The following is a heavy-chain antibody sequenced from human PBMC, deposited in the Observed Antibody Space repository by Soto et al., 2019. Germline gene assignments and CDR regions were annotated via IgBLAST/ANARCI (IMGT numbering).Heavy chain of an antibody. V-gene: IGHV4-4*02. J-gene: IGHJ4*02. CDR2: IYHSGST. CDR3: ARGGGSGSYYNR. Sequence: SETLSLTCAVSSGSISSSNWWSWVRQPPGKGLEWIGEIYHSGSTNYSPSLKSRVTISVDKSKNQFSLKLSSVTAADTAVYYCARGGGSGSYYNRWGQGTLVIGSS. D-gene: IGHD3-10*01. CDR1: SGSISSSNW.